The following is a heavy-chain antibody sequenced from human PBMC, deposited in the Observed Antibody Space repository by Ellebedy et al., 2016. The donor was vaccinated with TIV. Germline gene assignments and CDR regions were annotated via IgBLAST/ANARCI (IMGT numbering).Heavy chain of an antibody. CDR2: IDSSSNTI. CDR3: AKDLSRWLQYFDS. Sequence: GESLKISCAASGFIFSNYGMIWVRQAPGKGLEWVSYIDSSSNTIDYADSVKGRFTISRDNAKNSLCLQMSSLRDEDTAVYYCAKDLSRWLQYFDSWGQGTLVTVSS. CDR1: GFIFSNYG. V-gene: IGHV3-48*02. D-gene: IGHD5-24*01. J-gene: IGHJ4*02.